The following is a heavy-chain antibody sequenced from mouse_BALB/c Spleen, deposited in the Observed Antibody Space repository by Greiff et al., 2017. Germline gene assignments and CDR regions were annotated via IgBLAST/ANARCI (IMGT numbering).Heavy chain of an antibody. V-gene: IGHV3-8*02. J-gene: IGHJ3*01. CDR2: ISYSGIT. CDR3: ARFGDGYYDAWFAY. Sequence: EVKLMESGPSLVKPSQTLSLTCSVTGDSITSGYWNWIRKFPGNKLEYMGYISYSGITYYNPSLKSRISITRDTSKNQYYLQLNSVTTEDTATYYCARFGDGYYDAWFAYWGQGTLVTVSA. CDR1: GDSITSGY. D-gene: IGHD2-3*01.